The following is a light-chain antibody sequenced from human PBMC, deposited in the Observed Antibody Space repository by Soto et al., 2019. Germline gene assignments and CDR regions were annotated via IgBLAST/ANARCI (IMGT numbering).Light chain of an antibody. CDR1: SSNIGSNY. CDR3: AAWDDTLNGLA. Sequence: QSVLTQPPSASGTPWQRVTISCSGSSSNIGSNYVYWYQQVPGTAPRLLMYRASQRPSGVPDRFSGSKSVTSASLSISGLRSEDEADYYCAAWDDTLNGLAFGGGTKVTVL. CDR2: RAS. J-gene: IGLJ2*01. V-gene: IGLV1-47*01.